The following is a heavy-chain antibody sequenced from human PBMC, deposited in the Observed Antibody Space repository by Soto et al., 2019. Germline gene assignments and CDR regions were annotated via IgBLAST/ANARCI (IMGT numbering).Heavy chain of an antibody. V-gene: IGHV3-23*01. CDR3: AKVLRFLEWLFFDY. Sequence: GGSRILSCAASGVTFSSYAMSWVRQAPGKGLEWVSAISGSGGSTYYADSVKGRFTISRDNSKNTLYLQMNSLRAEDTAVYYCAKVLRFLEWLFFDYWGQGTLVTVSS. CDR1: GVTFSSYA. CDR2: ISGSGGST. J-gene: IGHJ4*02. D-gene: IGHD3-3*01.